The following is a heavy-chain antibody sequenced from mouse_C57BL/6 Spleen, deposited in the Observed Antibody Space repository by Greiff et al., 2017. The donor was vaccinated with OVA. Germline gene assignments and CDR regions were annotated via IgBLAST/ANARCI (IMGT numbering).Heavy chain of an antibody. V-gene: IGHV1-64*01. CDR2: IHPNSGST. CDR3: ATPYDYDAPLAY. J-gene: IGHJ3*01. Sequence: VQLQQPGAELVKPGASVKLSCKASGYTFTSYWMHWVKQRPGQGLEWIGMIHPNSGSTNYNEKFKSKATLTVDKSSSTAYMQLSSLTSEDSAVYYCATPYDYDAPLAYWGQGTLVTVSA. CDR1: GYTFTSYW. D-gene: IGHD2-4*01.